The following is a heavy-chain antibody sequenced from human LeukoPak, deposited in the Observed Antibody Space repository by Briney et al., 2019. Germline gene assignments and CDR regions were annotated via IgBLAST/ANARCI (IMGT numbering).Heavy chain of an antibody. CDR1: GGSFSGYY. CDR2: INHSGST. J-gene: IGHJ4*02. Sequence: KSSETLSLTCAVYGGSFSGYYWSWIRQPPGKGLEWIGEINHSGSTNYNPSLKSRVTISVDTSKNQFSLKLSSVTAADTAVYYCARGPPYYYDSSGYYCRWGQGTLVTVPS. D-gene: IGHD3-22*01. CDR3: ARGPPYYYDSSGYYCR. V-gene: IGHV4-34*01.